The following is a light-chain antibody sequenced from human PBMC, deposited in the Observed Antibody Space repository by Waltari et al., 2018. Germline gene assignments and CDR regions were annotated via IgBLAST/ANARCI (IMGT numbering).Light chain of an antibody. V-gene: IGLV2-11*01. J-gene: IGLJ2*01. CDR2: DVS. CDR3: CSYAGSNVV. Sequence: QSALTQPRSVSGSPGQSVPLSCTGTSSDVGGYNSVSWYQQHPGKAPKLMIYDVSKRPSGVPDRFSGSKSGNTASLTISGLQAEDEADYYCCSYAGSNVVFGGGTKLTVL. CDR1: SSDVGGYNS.